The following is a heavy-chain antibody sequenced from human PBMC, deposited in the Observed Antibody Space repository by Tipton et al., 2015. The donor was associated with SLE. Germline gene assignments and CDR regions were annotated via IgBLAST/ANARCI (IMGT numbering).Heavy chain of an antibody. V-gene: IGHV4-59*01. CDR1: GDSSSSYY. D-gene: IGHD1-26*01. CDR2: VYSSGHS. Sequence: TLSLTCTVSGDSSSSYYWSWIRQPPGKGLEYIGYVYSSGHSNYNPSLQSRVTISVDTSKNQFSLKLSSVTAADTAVYYCARLLGGRSWTFDIWGQGTMVTVSS. J-gene: IGHJ3*02. CDR3: ARLLGGRSWTFDI.